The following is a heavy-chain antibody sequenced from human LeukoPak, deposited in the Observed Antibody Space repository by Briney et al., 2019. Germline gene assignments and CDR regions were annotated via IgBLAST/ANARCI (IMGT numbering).Heavy chain of an antibody. D-gene: IGHD6-19*01. CDR1: GGSISSYY. CDR2: IYYSGST. V-gene: IGHV4-59*01. Sequence: PSQTLSLTCTVSGGSISSYYWSWLRQPPGKGLEWIGYIYYSGSTNYNPSLKSRVTISVDTSKNQFSLKLSSVTAADTAVYYCAGAGYNSAWAYFDYWGQGTLVTVSS. CDR3: AGAGYNSAWAYFDY. J-gene: IGHJ4*02.